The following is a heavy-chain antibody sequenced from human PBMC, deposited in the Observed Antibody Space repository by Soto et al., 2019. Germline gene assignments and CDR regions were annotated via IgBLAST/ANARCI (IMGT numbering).Heavy chain of an antibody. CDR2: IRSKAYGGTT. CDR3: TRGAVSSGWYLLFDY. J-gene: IGHJ4*02. D-gene: IGHD6-19*01. Sequence: GGSLRLSCTASGFTFGDYAMSWFRQAPGKGLEWVGFIRSKAYGGTTEYAASVKGRFTISRDDSKSIAYLQMNSLKTEDTAVYYCTRGAVSSGWYLLFDYWGQGTLVTVSS. V-gene: IGHV3-49*03. CDR1: GFTFGDYA.